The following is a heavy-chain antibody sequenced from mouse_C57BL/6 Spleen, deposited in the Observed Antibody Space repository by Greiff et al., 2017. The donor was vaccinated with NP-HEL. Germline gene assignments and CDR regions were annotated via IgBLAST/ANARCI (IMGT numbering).Heavy chain of an antibody. CDR3: ARDGGSYRYFDV. CDR2: ISDGGSYT. V-gene: IGHV5-4*01. D-gene: IGHD1-1*02. CDR1: GFTFSSYA. Sequence: VQLKESGGGLVKPGGSLKLSCAASGFTFSSYAMSWVRQTPEKRLEWVATISDGGSYTYYPDNVKGRFTISRDNAKNNLYLQMSHLKSEDTAMYYCARDGGSYRYFDVWGTGTTVTVSS. J-gene: IGHJ1*03.